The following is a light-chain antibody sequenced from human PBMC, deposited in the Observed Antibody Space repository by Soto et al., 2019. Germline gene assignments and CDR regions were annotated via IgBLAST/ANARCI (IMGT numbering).Light chain of an antibody. CDR3: SSYTSSSNYV. J-gene: IGLJ1*01. CDR2: EVS. V-gene: IGLV2-14*01. CDR1: SSDVGGYNL. Sequence: QTVVTQPASVSGSPGQSITISCTGTSSDVGGYNLVSWYQQHPGKAPKLMIYEVSNRPSGVSNRFSGSKSGNTASLTISGLQAEDEADYYCSSYTSSSNYVFGTGTKLTVL.